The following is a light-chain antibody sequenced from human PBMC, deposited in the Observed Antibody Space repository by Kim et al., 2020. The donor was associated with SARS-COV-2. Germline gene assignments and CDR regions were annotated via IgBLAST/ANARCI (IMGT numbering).Light chain of an antibody. CDR2: RDN. CDR3: QVWDSDSAI. J-gene: IGLJ2*01. V-gene: IGLV3-1*01. CDR1: RLGDKY. Sequence: VSPGQTAIITCSGDRLGDKYVCWYQQKPGQSPVVVIYRDNKRPSGTPKRFSGSNSGNTATLTISGTEAMDEADYYCQVWDSDSAIFGGGTQLTVL.